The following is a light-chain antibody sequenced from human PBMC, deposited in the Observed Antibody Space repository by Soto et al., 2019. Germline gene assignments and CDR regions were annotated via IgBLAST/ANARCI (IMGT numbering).Light chain of an antibody. CDR1: QSLVYSDGNSY. V-gene: IGKV2-30*01. Sequence: DVVMTQSPLSLPVTLGQPASISCRSSQSLVYSDGNSYLTWFQQRPGQSPRRLIYKVSNRDSGVPDRFSGSVSGTDFTLEISRVEAEDVGIYYCMEGTHWPRTFGQGTKVEIK. CDR3: MEGTHWPRT. CDR2: KVS. J-gene: IGKJ1*01.